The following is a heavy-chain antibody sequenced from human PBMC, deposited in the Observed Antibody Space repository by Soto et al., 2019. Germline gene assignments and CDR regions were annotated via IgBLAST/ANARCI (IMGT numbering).Heavy chain of an antibody. V-gene: IGHV4-34*01. D-gene: IGHD2-2*01. CDR1: GGSFSGYY. Sequence: QVQLQQWGAGLLKPSETLSLTCAVYGGSFSGYYWSWIRQPPGKGLEWIGEINHSGSTNYNPSLKSRVTISVDTSKNQFSLKLSSVTAADTAVYYCARGPVVYQYQLKRGRRAFDIWGQGTMVTVSS. CDR2: INHSGST. J-gene: IGHJ3*02. CDR3: ARGPVVYQYQLKRGRRAFDI.